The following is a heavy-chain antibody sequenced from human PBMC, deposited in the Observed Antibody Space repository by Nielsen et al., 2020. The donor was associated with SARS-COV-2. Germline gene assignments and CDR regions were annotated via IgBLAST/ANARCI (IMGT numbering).Heavy chain of an antibody. CDR3: ARDHSSGALGY. D-gene: IGHD6-19*01. J-gene: IGHJ4*02. Sequence: WIRQPPGKGLEWVAVIWYDGSNKYYADSVKGRFTISRDNSKNTLYLQMNSLRAEDTAVYYCARDHSSGALGYWGQGTLVTVSS. V-gene: IGHV3-33*01. CDR2: IWYDGSNK.